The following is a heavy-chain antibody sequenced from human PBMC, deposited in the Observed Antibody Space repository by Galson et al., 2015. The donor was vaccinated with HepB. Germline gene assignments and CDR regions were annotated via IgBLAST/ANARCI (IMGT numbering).Heavy chain of an antibody. V-gene: IGHV3-30*04. D-gene: IGHD1-14*01. Sequence: SLRLSCAASGFTFSTYAMHWARQAPGKGLEWVAVISYDGSNKYYADSVKGRFTISRDNSKNTLYLQMNSLRAEDTAIYYCARDNRWNAFDIWGQGTMVTVSS. CDR1: GFTFSTYA. J-gene: IGHJ3*02. CDR3: ARDNRWNAFDI. CDR2: ISYDGSNK.